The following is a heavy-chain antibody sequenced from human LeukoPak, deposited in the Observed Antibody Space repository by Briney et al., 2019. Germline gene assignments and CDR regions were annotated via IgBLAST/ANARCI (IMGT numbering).Heavy chain of an antibody. D-gene: IGHD2-2*02. CDR3: ARLGGGEGYCSSTRCYKTLDY. Sequence: GESLKISSKGSGYRFTSYWIGWARPMPGKGLEWMGIIYPGDSDTRYSPSFQGQVTISADKSISTGYLQWSSLKASDTAMYYCARLGGGEGYCSSTRCYKTLDYWGQGTLVTVSS. CDR2: IYPGDSDT. V-gene: IGHV5-51*01. J-gene: IGHJ4*02. CDR1: GYRFTSYW.